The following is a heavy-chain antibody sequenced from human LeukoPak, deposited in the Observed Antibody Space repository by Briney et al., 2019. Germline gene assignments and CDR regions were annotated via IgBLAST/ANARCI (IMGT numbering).Heavy chain of an antibody. V-gene: IGHV1-8*01. CDR3: AREYYGDYGLFDP. CDR2: MNPNSGNT. D-gene: IGHD4-17*01. CDR1: GYTFTSYD. J-gene: IGHJ5*02. Sequence: GASVKVSCKASGYTFTSYDINWVRQAPGQGLEWMGWMNPNSGNTGYAQKFQGRVTMTRNTSISTAYMELSSLRSEDTAVYYCAREYYGDYGLFDPWGQGTLVTVSS.